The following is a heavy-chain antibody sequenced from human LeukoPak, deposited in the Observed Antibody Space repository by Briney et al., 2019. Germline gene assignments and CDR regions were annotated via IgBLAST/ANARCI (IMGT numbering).Heavy chain of an antibody. J-gene: IGHJ3*02. V-gene: IGHV3-30*02. Sequence: GGSLRLSCAASGFTFDDYAMHWVRQAPGKGLEWVAFIRYDGSNKYYADSVKGRFTISRDNSKNTLYLQMNSLRAEDTAVYYCAKPAFDIWGQGTMVTVSS. CDR3: AKPAFDI. CDR1: GFTFDDYA. CDR2: IRYDGSNK.